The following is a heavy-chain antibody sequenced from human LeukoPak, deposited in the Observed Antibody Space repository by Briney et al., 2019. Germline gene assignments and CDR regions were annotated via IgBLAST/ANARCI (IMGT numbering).Heavy chain of an antibody. Sequence: SETLSLTCTVSGGSISGYYWSWIRQPPGKGLEWIGYIYYSGSTNYNPSLKSRVTISVDTSKNQFSLKLSSVTAADTAVYYCARVPFIAAAGTENWFDPWGQGTLVTVSS. CDR1: GGSISGYY. J-gene: IGHJ5*02. CDR3: ARVPFIAAAGTENWFDP. V-gene: IGHV4-59*01. CDR2: IYYSGST. D-gene: IGHD6-13*01.